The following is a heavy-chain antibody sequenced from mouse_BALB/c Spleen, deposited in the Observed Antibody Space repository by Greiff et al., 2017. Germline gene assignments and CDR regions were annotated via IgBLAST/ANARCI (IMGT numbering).Heavy chain of an antibody. J-gene: IGHJ4*01. Sequence: VQLQQSGAELAKPGASVKMSCKASGYTFTSYWMHWVKQRPGQGLEWIGYINPSTGYTEYNQKFKDKATLTADKSSSTAYMQLSSLTSEDSAVYYCARTGGTLYAMDYWGQGTSVTVSS. D-gene: IGHD1-1*02. CDR2: INPSTGYT. CDR3: ARTGGTLYAMDY. V-gene: IGHV1-7*01. CDR1: GYTFTSYW.